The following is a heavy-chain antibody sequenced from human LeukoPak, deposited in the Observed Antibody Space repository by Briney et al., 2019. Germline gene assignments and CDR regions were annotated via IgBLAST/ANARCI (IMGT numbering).Heavy chain of an antibody. CDR1: GGTFSSYA. Sequence: ASVKVSCKASGGTFSSYAISWVRQAPGQGLEWMGGIIPIFGTANYAQKFQGRVTITADESTSTAYMELSSLRSEDTAVYYCARDSDYYDSSGFDYLDYWGQGTLVTVSS. CDR2: IIPIFGTA. J-gene: IGHJ4*02. V-gene: IGHV1-69*13. CDR3: ARDSDYYDSSGFDYLDY. D-gene: IGHD3-22*01.